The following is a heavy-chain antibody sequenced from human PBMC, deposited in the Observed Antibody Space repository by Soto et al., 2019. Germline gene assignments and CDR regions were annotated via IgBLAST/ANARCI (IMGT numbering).Heavy chain of an antibody. Sequence: EVQLVESGGGLVKPGGSLRLSCAASGFTFSSYSMNWVRQAPGKGLEWVSSISSSSSYIYYADSVKGRFTIYRHNDKNSVYLQMNSLRAEDTAVYYCARDASWFGELLYKGRVFDAFDIWGQGTMVTVSS. CDR3: ARDASWFGELLYKGRVFDAFDI. J-gene: IGHJ3*02. V-gene: IGHV3-21*01. CDR1: GFTFSSYS. D-gene: IGHD3-10*01. CDR2: ISSSSSYI.